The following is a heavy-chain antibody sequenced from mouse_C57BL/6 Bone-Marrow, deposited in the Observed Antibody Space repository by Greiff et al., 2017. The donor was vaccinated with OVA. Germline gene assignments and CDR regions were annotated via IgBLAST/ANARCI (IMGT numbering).Heavy chain of an antibody. CDR1: GFTFSDAW. D-gene: IGHD3-2*02. J-gene: IGHJ3*01. Sequence: EVKLMESGGGLVQPGGSMKLSCAASGFTFSDAWMDWVRQSPEKGLEWVAEIRNKANNHATYYAESVKGRFTISRDDSKSSVYLQMNSLRAEDTGIYYCTRPRAAQATSWFAYWGQGTLVTVSA. CDR3: TRPRAAQATSWFAY. CDR2: IRNKANNHAT. V-gene: IGHV6-6*01.